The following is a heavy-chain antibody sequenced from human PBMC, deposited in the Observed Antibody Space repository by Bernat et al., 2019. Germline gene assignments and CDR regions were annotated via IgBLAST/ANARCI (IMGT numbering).Heavy chain of an antibody. Sequence: EVQLVESGGGLVKPGGSLRLSCVGSGFTFSTYAMNWVRQAPGKGLEWISSVSTTGTVTYYADSVRGRFTISRDNSKNTLYLQMNSLRAEDTAVYYCAKPRVVGATGPFDYWGQGTLVTVSS. V-gene: IGHV3-21*02. J-gene: IGHJ4*02. D-gene: IGHD1-26*01. CDR1: GFTFSTYA. CDR2: VSTTGTVT. CDR3: AKPRVVGATGPFDY.